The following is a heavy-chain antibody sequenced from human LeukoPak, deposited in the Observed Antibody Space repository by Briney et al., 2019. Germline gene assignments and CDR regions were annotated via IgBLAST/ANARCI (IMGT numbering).Heavy chain of an antibody. CDR3: ARDIIAAAANY. D-gene: IGHD6-13*01. Sequence: SETLSLACTVSGGSISSSSYYWGWIRQPPGKGLEWIGEINHSGSTNYNPSLKSRVTISVDTSKNQFSLKLSSVTAADTAVYYCARDIIAAAANYWGQGTLVTVSS. CDR1: GGSISSSSYY. CDR2: INHSGST. V-gene: IGHV4-39*07. J-gene: IGHJ4*02.